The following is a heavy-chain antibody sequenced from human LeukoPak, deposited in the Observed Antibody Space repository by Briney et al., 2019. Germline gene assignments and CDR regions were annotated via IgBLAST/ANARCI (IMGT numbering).Heavy chain of an antibody. Sequence: GGSLRLSCAASGFTFSSYSMNWVRQAPGKGLEWVSYIRSSSSTIYYADSVKGRFTISRDNAKNSLYLQMNSLRAEDTAVYYCARDGLRGNNWFDPWGQGTLVTVSS. CDR2: IRSSSSTI. D-gene: IGHD5-24*01. J-gene: IGHJ5*02. CDR3: ARDGLRGNNWFDP. CDR1: GFTFSSYS. V-gene: IGHV3-48*01.